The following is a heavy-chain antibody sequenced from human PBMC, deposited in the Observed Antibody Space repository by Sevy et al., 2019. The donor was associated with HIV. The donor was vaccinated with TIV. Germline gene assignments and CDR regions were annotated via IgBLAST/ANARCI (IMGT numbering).Heavy chain of an antibody. D-gene: IGHD6-13*01. CDR1: GFTFTSSA. J-gene: IGHJ4*02. CDR3: AAVGGIAAAGSSFPSDY. CDR2: IVVGSGNT. V-gene: IGHV1-58*01. Sequence: ASVKVSCKASGFTFTSSAVQWVRQARGQRLEWIGWIVVGSGNTNYAQKFQERVTITRDMSTSTAYMVLSSLGSEDTAVYYCAAVGGIAAAGSSFPSDYWGQGTLVTVSS.